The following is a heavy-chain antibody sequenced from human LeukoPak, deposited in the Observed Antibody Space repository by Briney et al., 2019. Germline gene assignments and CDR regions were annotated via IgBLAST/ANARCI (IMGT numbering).Heavy chain of an antibody. CDR2: INPNSGGT. V-gene: IGHV1-2*02. CDR3: ARDGIAVAGKGWFDP. J-gene: IGHJ5*02. CDR1: GYTFTGYY. D-gene: IGHD6-19*01. Sequence: ASVKVSCKASGYTFTGYYVHWVRQAPGQGLEWMGWINPNSGGTNYAQKFQGRVTMTRDTSISTAYMELNRLRSDDTAVYYCARDGIAVAGKGWFDPWGQGTLVTVSS.